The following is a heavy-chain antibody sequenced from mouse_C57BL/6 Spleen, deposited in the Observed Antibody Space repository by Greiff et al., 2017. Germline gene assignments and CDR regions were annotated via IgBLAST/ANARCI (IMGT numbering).Heavy chain of an antibody. CDR3: APYYYGSSYVYFAY. V-gene: IGHV5-17*01. CDR2: ISSGSSTI. J-gene: IGHJ2*01. Sequence: EVQLVESGGGLVKPGGSLKLSCAASGFTFSDYGMHWVRQAPEKGLEWVAYISSGSSTIYYADTVKGRVTISRDNAKNTLFLQMTSLRSEDTAMYYCAPYYYGSSYVYFAYWGQGTTLTVSS. D-gene: IGHD1-1*01. CDR1: GFTFSDYG.